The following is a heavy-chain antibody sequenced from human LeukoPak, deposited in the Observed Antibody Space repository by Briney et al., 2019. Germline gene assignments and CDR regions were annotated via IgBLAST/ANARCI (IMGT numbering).Heavy chain of an antibody. CDR3: ARSSRTYCSGAFCYGWYFDL. Sequence: SGVSLRLSCAASGFTFSTYWMTWVRQAPGKGLEWVANIYQDGSEKHYVDSVKGRFTISRDNAKNSLYLQMNSLRAEDTAIFYCARSSRTYCSGAFCYGWYFDLWGRGTLVTVSS. D-gene: IGHD2-2*01. V-gene: IGHV3-7*01. CDR2: IYQDGSEK. CDR1: GFTFSTYW. J-gene: IGHJ2*01.